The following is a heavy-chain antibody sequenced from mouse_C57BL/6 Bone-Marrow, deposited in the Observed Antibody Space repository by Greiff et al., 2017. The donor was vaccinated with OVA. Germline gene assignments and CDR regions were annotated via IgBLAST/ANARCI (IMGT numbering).Heavy chain of an antibody. J-gene: IGHJ3*01. D-gene: IGHD2-5*01. CDR3: ARAGSNYPFAY. V-gene: IGHV3-6*01. Sequence: EVQLVESGPGLVKPSQSLSLTCSVTGYSITSGYYWNWIRQFPGNKLEWMGYISYDGSNNYNPSLKNRISITRDTSKNQFFLKLNSVTTEDTATYYCARAGSNYPFAYWGQGTLVTVSA. CDR2: ISYDGSN. CDR1: GYSITSGYY.